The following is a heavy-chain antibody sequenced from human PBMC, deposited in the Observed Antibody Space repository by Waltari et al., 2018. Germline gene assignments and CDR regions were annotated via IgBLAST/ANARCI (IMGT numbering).Heavy chain of an antibody. J-gene: IGHJ4*02. CDR2: IYYSGST. Sequence: QLQLQESGPGLVKPSETLSLTCTVSGGSISSSSYYWGWIRQPPGKGLEWIGRIYYSGSTYYNPSLKSRVTISVDTSKNQFSLKLSSVTAADTAVYYCARQPRSGSLDYWGQGTLVTVSS. CDR1: GGSISSSSYY. D-gene: IGHD3-10*01. CDR3: ARQPRSGSLDY. V-gene: IGHV4-39*01.